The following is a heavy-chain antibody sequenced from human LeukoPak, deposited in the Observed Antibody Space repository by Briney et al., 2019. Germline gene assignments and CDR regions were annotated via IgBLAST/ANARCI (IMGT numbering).Heavy chain of an antibody. V-gene: IGHV3-23*01. D-gene: IGHD4-11*01. J-gene: IGHJ5*02. CDR2: ISGGGGST. CDR1: RFTFSSYD. Sequence: GGSLRLSCAASRFTFSSYDMSWVRQAPGKGLEGGSAISGGGGSTYYADSVKGRFSISRDNSKSTLYLQMNSLRAEDTALYYCTGSWYDYRNYFDPWGQGTLVTVSS. CDR3: TGSWYDYRNYFDP.